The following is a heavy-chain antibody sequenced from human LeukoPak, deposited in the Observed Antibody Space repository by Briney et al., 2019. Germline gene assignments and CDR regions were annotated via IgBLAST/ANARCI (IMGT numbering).Heavy chain of an antibody. V-gene: IGHV3-9*01. D-gene: IGHD3-9*01. CDR2: ISWNSGSI. CDR1: GFTFDDYA. Sequence: GRSLRLSCAASGFTFDDYAMHCVRQAPGKGLEWVSGISWNSGSIGYAHSVKGRFTISRDNAKNSLYLQMNSLRAEDTALYYCTRHNYYDTLTGYTYWYLDLWSRGTLVTVSS. J-gene: IGHJ2*01. CDR3: TRHNYYDTLTGYTYWYLDL.